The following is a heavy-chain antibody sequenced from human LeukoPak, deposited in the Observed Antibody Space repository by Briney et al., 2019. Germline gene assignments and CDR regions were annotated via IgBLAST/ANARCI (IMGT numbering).Heavy chain of an antibody. V-gene: IGHV4-61*02. D-gene: IGHD6-19*01. CDR2: IYTSGST. CDR3: ARDHYSSGWFSGAFDI. CDR1: GGSISSGSYY. J-gene: IGHJ3*02. Sequence: SETLSLTCTVSGGSISSGSYYWSWIRQPAGKGLEWIGRIYTSGSTNYNPSLKSRVTISVDTSKNQFSLKLSSVTAADTAVYYCARDHYSSGWFSGAFDIWGQGTMVTVSS.